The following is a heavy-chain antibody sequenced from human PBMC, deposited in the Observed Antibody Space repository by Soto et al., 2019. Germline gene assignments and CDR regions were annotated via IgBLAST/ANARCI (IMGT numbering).Heavy chain of an antibody. D-gene: IGHD1-1*01. V-gene: IGHV4-4*07. Sequence: SETLSLTCTVSGASISGFYWSWIRKSAGKGLEWIGRIYATGTTDYNPSLKSRVMMSVDTSKKQFSLKLRSVTAADTAVYYCVRGGTKTLRDWFDPWGQGISVTVS. CDR2: IYATGTT. CDR3: VRGGTKTLRDWFDP. CDR1: GASISGFY. J-gene: IGHJ5*02.